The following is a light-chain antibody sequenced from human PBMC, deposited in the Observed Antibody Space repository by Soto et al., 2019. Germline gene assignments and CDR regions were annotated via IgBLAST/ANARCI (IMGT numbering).Light chain of an antibody. Sequence: EIALTQSPGTLSLSPGERATLSCRASQSVSSSYLAWYQQKPGQAPMLLIYGASSRATGIPDRCSGSGSCTDFSLTLSRLEPEDLAVYYGQQYGSSPLTFGGGTKVEIK. V-gene: IGKV3-20*01. CDR1: QSVSSSY. J-gene: IGKJ4*01. CDR2: GAS. CDR3: QQYGSSPLT.